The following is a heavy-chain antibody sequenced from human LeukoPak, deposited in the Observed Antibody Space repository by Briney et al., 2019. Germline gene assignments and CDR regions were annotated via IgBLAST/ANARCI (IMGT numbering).Heavy chain of an antibody. CDR1: GFTFSSYA. D-gene: IGHD2-2*01. CDR2: ISGSGGST. V-gene: IGHV3-23*01. CDR3: AKVPTSIVVVPAARKEGYFDY. Sequence: GGSLRLSCAASGFTFSSYAMSWVRQAPGKGLEWVSAISGSGGSTYYADSVKGRFTISRDNSKNTLYLQMNSLRAEDTAVYYCAKVPTSIVVVPAARKEGYFDYWGQGTLVTVSS. J-gene: IGHJ4*02.